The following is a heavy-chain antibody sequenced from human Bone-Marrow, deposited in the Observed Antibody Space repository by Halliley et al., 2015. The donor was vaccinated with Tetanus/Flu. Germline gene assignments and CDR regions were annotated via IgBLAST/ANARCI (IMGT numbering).Heavy chain of an antibody. J-gene: IGHJ1*01. V-gene: IGHV1-69*02. CDR2: IIPRLGKG. Sequence: IIPRLGKGNYAQGFQGRITITADKSTSTAYMELSSLTSEDTAMYYCATYCSDTSCYNGESFPHWGQGTLVTVSS. CDR3: ATYCSDTSCYNGESFPH. D-gene: IGHD2-2*02.